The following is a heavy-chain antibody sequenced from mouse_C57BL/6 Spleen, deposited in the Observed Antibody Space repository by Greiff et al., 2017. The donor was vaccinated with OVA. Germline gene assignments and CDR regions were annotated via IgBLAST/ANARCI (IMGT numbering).Heavy chain of an antibody. J-gene: IGHJ4*01. V-gene: IGHV5-6*01. CDR3: ARHYYGSSYVNAMDY. Sequence: EVQLQESGGDLVKPGGSLKLSCAASGFTFSSYGMSWVRQTPDKRLEWVATISSGGSYTYYPDSVKGRFTISRDNAKNTLYLQMSSLKSEDTAMYYCARHYYGSSYVNAMDYWGQGTSVTVSS. CDR2: ISSGGSYT. CDR1: GFTFSSYG. D-gene: IGHD1-1*01.